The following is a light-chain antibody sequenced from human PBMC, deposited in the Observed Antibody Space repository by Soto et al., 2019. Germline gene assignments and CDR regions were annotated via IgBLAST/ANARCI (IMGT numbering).Light chain of an antibody. V-gene: IGLV2-23*01. CDR2: EGS. CDR1: RSDVGSYNL. Sequence: QSALTQPASVSGSPVQSSTISFTVFRSDVGSYNLVSWYQQLPGEAPKLMIYEGSKRPSGVSNRFSGSKSGNTASLTISGLQAEDEADYYCCSFERSITLVFGGGTQLTVL. CDR3: CSFERSITLV. J-gene: IGLJ7*01.